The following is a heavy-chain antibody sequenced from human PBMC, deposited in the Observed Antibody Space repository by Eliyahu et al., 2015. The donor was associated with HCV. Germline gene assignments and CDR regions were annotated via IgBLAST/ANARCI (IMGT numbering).Heavy chain of an antibody. CDR2: ISSSSSYI. Sequence: EVQLVESGGGLVKPGGSLRLSCAASGFTFSSYSMNWVRQAPGKGLEWVSSISSSSSYIYYADSVKGRFTISRDNAKNSLYLQMNSLRAEDTAVYYCARDLSGWEGDAFDIWGQGTMVTVSS. J-gene: IGHJ3*02. V-gene: IGHV3-21*01. CDR1: GFTFSSYS. D-gene: IGHD6-19*01. CDR3: ARDLSGWEGDAFDI.